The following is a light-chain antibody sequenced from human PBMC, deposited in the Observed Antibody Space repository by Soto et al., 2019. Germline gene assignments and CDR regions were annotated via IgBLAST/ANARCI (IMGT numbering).Light chain of an antibody. CDR3: CSYAGSSTYV. CDR2: EVS. V-gene: IGLV2-23*02. CDR1: SSDVGSDNL. J-gene: IGLJ7*01. Sequence: QSVLTQPASVSGSPGQSITISCTGTSSDVGSDNLVSWYQQHPGKAPKFMIYEVSQRPSGVSNRFSGSKSGNTASLTISGLQAEDEADYYCCSYAGSSTYVFGTGTQLTVL.